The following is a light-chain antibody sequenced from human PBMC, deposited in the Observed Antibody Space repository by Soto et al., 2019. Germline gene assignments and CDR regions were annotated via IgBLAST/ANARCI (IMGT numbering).Light chain of an antibody. J-gene: IGLJ1*01. CDR3: QSYDSTLSARYV. V-gene: IGLV1-40*01. CDR1: SSNIGANYD. CDR2: GNS. Sequence: QAVVTQPPSVSEAPGQRVTISCTGSSSNIGANYDVQWYQQRPGTAPKLLIFGNSNRPSGVPDRFSGSKSGTSASLAITGLQAEDEGDYYCQSYDSTLSARYVFGTGTKLTVL.